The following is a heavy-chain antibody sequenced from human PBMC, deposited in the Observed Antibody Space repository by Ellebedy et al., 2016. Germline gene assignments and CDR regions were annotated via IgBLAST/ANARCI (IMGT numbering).Heavy chain of an antibody. CDR2: IYYSGST. V-gene: IGHV4-59*13. J-gene: IGHJ5*02. Sequence: GSLRLXXTVSGGSISSYYWSWIRQPPGKGLEWIGYIYYSGSTKYNPSLKSRVTISVDTSKNQFSLKLSSVTAADTAVYYCVGAVAGTGGWFNPWGQGTLVTVSS. CDR3: VGAVAGTGGWFNP. D-gene: IGHD6-19*01. CDR1: GGSISSYY.